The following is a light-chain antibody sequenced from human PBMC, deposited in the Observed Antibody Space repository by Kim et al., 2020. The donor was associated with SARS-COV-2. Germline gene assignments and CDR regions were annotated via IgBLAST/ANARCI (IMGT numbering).Light chain of an antibody. V-gene: IGLV3-19*01. CDR1: SLRDYY. CDR2: GKN. J-gene: IGLJ2*01. Sequence: SSELTQDPAVSVALGQTVRITCQGDSLRDYYVSWYQQKPGQAPILIFYGKNNRPSGIPDRFSGSSSENTATLTITGTQAEDEADYYCNSRDISANYVLFGGGTQLTVL. CDR3: NSRDISANYVL.